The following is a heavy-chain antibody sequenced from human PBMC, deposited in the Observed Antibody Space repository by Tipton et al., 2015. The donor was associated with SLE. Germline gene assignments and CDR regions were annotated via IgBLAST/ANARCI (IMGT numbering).Heavy chain of an antibody. J-gene: IGHJ4*02. CDR3: VRDPARAETGTYVDR. D-gene: IGHD1-14*01. CDR2: VHDSVMV. V-gene: IGHV4-59*01. Sequence: TLSLTCTVSGGLTRDYFWTWIRQPPGRGLEYIGYVHDSVMVNYNPSLKSRVTISADASRNQFSLTLTSVTAADTAKYYCVRDPARAETGTYVDRWGQGILGSVAS. CDR1: GGLTRDYF.